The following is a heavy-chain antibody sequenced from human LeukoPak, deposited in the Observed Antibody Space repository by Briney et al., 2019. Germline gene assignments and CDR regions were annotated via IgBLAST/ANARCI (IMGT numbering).Heavy chain of an antibody. Sequence: GGSLRLSCAASGFTFSSYSMNWVRQAPGKGLEWVSSISSSSSYIYYADSVKGRFTISRDNAKNSLYLQMNSLRAEDTAVYSCARDPNGGYVHDAFDIWGQGTMVTVSS. CDR3: ARDPNGGYVHDAFDI. CDR2: ISSSSSYI. V-gene: IGHV3-21*01. CDR1: GFTFSSYS. D-gene: IGHD2-8*01. J-gene: IGHJ3*02.